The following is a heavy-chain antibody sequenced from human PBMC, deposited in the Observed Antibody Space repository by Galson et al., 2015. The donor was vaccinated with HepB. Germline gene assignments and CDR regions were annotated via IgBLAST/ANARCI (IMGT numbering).Heavy chain of an antibody. J-gene: IGHJ3*02. V-gene: IGHV4-39*07. CDR3: ARAPRMVRGAPGAFDI. CDR1: GGSISSSSYY. Sequence: ETLSLTCTVSGGSISSSSYYWGWIRQPPGKGLEWIGSIYYSGSTYYNPSLKSRVTISVDTSKNQFSLKLSSVTAADTAVYYCARAPRMVRGAPGAFDIWGQGTMVTVSS. CDR2: IYYSGST. D-gene: IGHD3-10*01.